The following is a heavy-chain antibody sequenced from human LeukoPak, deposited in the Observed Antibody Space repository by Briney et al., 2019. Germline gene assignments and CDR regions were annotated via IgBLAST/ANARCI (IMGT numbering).Heavy chain of an antibody. CDR3: ARDSQLGIGAPGWYFDL. CDR1: GGSFSGYY. V-gene: IGHV4-34*01. CDR2: INHSGST. Sequence: SETLSLTCAVYGGSFSGYYWSWIRQPPGKGLEWIGEINHSGSTNYNPSLKSRVTISVDTSKNQFSLKLSSVTAADTAVYYCARDSQLGIGAPGWYFDLWGRGTLVTVSS. J-gene: IGHJ2*01. D-gene: IGHD2-2*01.